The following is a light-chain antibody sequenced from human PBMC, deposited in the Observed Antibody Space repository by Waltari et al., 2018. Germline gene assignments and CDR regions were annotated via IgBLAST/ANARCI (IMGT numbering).Light chain of an antibody. CDR1: QTINNY. CDR3: QQSYSTPT. J-gene: IGKJ1*01. Sequence: DIQMTQSPFSLSASVGDRVTITCRASQTINNYLNWYQQKPGRAPKLLIYAASNLQSGVPSRFSGSGSGTEFTLIISSLQPEDFTTDYCQQSYSTPTFGQGTTVEIK. CDR2: AAS. V-gene: IGKV1-39*01.